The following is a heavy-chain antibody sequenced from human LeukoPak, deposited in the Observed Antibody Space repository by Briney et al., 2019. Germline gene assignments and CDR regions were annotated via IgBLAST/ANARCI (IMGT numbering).Heavy chain of an antibody. CDR2: IYYTGTT. CDR1: GGSISSSSYY. Sequence: SETLSLTCTVSGGSISSSSYYWGWIRQPPGKGLEWIGSIYYTGTTFDNPSLKSRVTLSVDTSKNQFSLRLTSVTAADTAFYYCAREEYSSDWYGHDSWGQGTLVTVSS. V-gene: IGHV4-39*07. CDR3: AREEYSSDWYGHDS. J-gene: IGHJ4*02. D-gene: IGHD6-13*01.